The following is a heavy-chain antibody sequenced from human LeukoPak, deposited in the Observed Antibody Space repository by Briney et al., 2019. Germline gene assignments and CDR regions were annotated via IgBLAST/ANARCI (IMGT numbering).Heavy chain of an antibody. D-gene: IGHD2-2*01. V-gene: IGHV4-4*07. Sequence: SETLSFTCTVSGGSISSYYWSWIRQPAGKGLEWIGSIYYSGSTYYNPSLKSRVTISVDTSKNQFSLKLSSVTAADTAVYYCARWVVPAAMSYFDYWGQGTLVTVSS. CDR2: IYYSGST. CDR3: ARWVVPAAMSYFDY. J-gene: IGHJ4*02. CDR1: GGSISSYY.